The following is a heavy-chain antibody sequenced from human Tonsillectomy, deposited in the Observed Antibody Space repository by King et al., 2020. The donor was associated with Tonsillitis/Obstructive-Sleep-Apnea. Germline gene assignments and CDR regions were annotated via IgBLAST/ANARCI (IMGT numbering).Heavy chain of an antibody. J-gene: IGHJ4*02. CDR1: GGSISSYY. V-gene: IGHV4-59*01. Sequence: QLQESGPGLVKPSETLSLTCTVSGGSISSYYWSWIRQPPGKGLEWIGYIYYSGSTNYNPSLKSRVTISVDTSKNQFSLKLSSVTAADTAVYYCARSRGFLEWLVDYWGQGTLVTVSS. CDR3: ARSRGFLEWLVDY. CDR2: IYYSGST. D-gene: IGHD3-3*01.